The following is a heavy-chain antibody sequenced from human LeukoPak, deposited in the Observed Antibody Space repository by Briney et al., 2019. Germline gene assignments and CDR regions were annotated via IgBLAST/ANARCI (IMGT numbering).Heavy chain of an antibody. CDR1: GFTFSSYA. CDR3: AKGLWFGELLTHGMDV. D-gene: IGHD3-10*01. J-gene: IGHJ6*02. CDR2: ISGSGGST. V-gene: IGHV3-23*01. Sequence: PGGSLRLSCAASGFTFSSYAMSWVRQAPGKGLEWVSTISGSGGSTYYADSVRGRFTISRDNSKNTLYLQMNSLRAEDTAVYYCAKGLWFGELLTHGMDVWGQGTTVTVSS.